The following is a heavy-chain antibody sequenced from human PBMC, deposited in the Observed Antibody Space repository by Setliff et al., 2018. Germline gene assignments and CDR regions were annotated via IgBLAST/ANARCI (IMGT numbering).Heavy chain of an antibody. CDR2: FDPEDGST. J-gene: IGHJ6*02. Sequence: ASVKVSCKVSGYTLTELSMHWVRQAPGKGLEWMGGFDPEDGSTSYAQKFQGRVTMTRDTSTSTVYMELSSLRSEDTAVYYCAGTYYNFWSALDYYYYGMDVWGQGTTVTVSS. CDR3: AGTYYNFWSALDYYYYGMDV. CDR1: GYTLTELS. D-gene: IGHD3-3*01. V-gene: IGHV1-24*01.